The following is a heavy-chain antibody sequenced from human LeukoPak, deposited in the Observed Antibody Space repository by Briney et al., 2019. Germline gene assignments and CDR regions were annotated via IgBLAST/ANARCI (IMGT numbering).Heavy chain of an antibody. CDR1: GYTFTSYG. J-gene: IGHJ5*02. V-gene: IGHV1-18*01. D-gene: IGHD6-19*01. Sequence: ASVKVSCKASGYTFTSYGISWVRQAPGQGLEWMGWISAYNGNTNYAQKPQGRVTMTTDTSTSTAYMELRSLRSDDTAVYYCARVPGRYSSGWYFLNPWGQGTLVTVSS. CDR3: ARVPGRYSSGWYFLNP. CDR2: ISAYNGNT.